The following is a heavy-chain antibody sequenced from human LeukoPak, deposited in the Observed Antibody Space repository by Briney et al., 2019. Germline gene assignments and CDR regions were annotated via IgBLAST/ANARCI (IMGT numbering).Heavy chain of an antibody. V-gene: IGHV3-30*02. Sequence: GGSLRLSCAASGFTFSSYGMHWVRQAPGKGLEWVAFIRYDGSNKYYADSVKGRFTISRDNSQNTLYLQMNSLRAEDTAIYYCVKDRDWGFGYWGQGTLVTVSS. CDR1: GFTFSSYG. J-gene: IGHJ4*02. CDR3: VKDRDWGFGY. CDR2: IRYDGSNK. D-gene: IGHD7-27*01.